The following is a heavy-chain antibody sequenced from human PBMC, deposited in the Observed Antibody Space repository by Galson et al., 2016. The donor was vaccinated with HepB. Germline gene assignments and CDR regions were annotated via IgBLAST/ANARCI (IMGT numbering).Heavy chain of an antibody. V-gene: IGHV4-59*02. J-gene: IGHJ4*02. CDR3: ATGGFDYYGSGSYLGD. Sequence: SETLSLTCTISGGSVTRYYWSWIRQPPGKGLEWIGYMYYSGSTNYNPSLESRVTISVDTSKNQFSLKLTSVTAADTAVYYCATGGFDYYGSGSYLGDWGQGTLVTVSS. CDR1: GGSVTRYY. D-gene: IGHD3-10*01. CDR2: MYYSGST.